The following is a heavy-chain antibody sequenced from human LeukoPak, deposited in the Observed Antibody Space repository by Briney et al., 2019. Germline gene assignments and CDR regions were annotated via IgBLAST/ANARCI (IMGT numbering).Heavy chain of an antibody. CDR2: IYSSGST. D-gene: IGHD3-10*01. J-gene: IGHJ4*02. CDR3: AVLSGSGSYSYFDY. Sequence: PGGSLRLSCAASGFIVSSKYISWVRQAPGTGLEWVSVIYSSGSTYYADSVKGRFTISRHDSKNTLYLQMNSLRAEDTAVYYCAVLSGSGSYSYFDYWGQGTLVTVSS. CDR1: GFIVSSKY. V-gene: IGHV3-53*04.